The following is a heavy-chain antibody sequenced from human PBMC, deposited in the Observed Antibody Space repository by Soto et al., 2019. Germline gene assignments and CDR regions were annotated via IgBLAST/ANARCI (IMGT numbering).Heavy chain of an antibody. V-gene: IGHV4-30-4*01. J-gene: IGHJ5*02. CDR3: ARDNGVGP. CDR2: IYDSGST. D-gene: IGHD2-8*01. Sequence: QVQLQESGPGLVKPSQTLSLTCTVSGGFISSGDYYWSWIRQPPGKGLEWIGYIYDSGSTYYNSSLKSRVNITLHPSKNQFSLKLTTVTAADTAVYYCARDNGVGPWGQGTLVTVSS. CDR1: GGFISSGDYY.